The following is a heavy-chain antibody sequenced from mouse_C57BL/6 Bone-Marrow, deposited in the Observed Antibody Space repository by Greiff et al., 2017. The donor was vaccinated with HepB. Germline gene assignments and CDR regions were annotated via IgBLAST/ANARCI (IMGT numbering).Heavy chain of an antibody. CDR3: ARSITTVVAWYFDV. CDR2: IYPRSGNT. CDR1: GYTFTSYG. D-gene: IGHD1-1*01. J-gene: IGHJ1*03. V-gene: IGHV1-81*01. Sequence: QVHVKQSGAELARPGASVKLSCKASGYTFTSYGISWVKQRTGQGLEWIGEIYPRSGNTYYNEKFKGKATLTADKSSSTAYMELRSLTSEDSAVYFCARSITTVVAWYFDVWGTGTTVTVSS.